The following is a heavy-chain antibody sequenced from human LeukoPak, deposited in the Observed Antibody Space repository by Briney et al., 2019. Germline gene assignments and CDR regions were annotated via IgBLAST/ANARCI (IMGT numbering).Heavy chain of an antibody. CDR3: ARARGYFDY. CDR1: GFTFSSYS. V-gene: IGHV3-48*01. Sequence: GGSPRLSCAASGFTFSSYSMNWVRQAPGKGLEWVSYISSSSTIYYADSVKGRFTISRDNAKNSLYLQMNSLRAEDTAVYYCARARGYFDYWGQGTLVTVSS. J-gene: IGHJ4*02. D-gene: IGHD3-16*01. CDR2: ISSSSTI.